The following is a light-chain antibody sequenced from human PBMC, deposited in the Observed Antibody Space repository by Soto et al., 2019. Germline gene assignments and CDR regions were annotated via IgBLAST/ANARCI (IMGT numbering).Light chain of an antibody. J-gene: IGKJ1*01. V-gene: IGKV1-5*03. CDR3: LQERGYPRT. CDR1: QSISSW. CDR2: KAS. Sequence: DIQMTQSPSTLSASVGDRVTITCRASQSISSWLAWYQQKPGKAPKLLIYKASSLESGVPSRFSGSGSGTEFTLTISSLQPDDFATYYCLQERGYPRTFGQGTKVDIK.